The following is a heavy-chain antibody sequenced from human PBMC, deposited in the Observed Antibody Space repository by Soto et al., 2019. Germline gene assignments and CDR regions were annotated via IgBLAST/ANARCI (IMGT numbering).Heavy chain of an antibody. Sequence: GESLKISCKGSGYSFTNYWIGWVRQVPGKGLEWMGLIYPVDSDTRYSPSFQGHVTISADKSISTAYLQWSSLKASDTAVYYCANWGNYDFWAGYSPGLYYGMDVWGQGTTVTVSS. CDR2: IYPVDSDT. J-gene: IGHJ6*02. D-gene: IGHD3-3*01. CDR3: ANWGNYDFWAGYSPGLYYGMDV. CDR1: GYSFTNYW. V-gene: IGHV5-51*01.